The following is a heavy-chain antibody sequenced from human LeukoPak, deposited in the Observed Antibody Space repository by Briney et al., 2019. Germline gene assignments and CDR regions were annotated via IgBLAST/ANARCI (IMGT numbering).Heavy chain of an antibody. Sequence: GGSLRLSCAVSGFSVRTTYMSWVRQAPGKGLEWVSIIYSDGSTYCADSVKGRFTISRDNSKNTLYLQMNSLRAEDTAVYYCARDRTGQQLISRKDYYYMDVWGKGTTVTISS. CDR1: GFSVRTTY. V-gene: IGHV3-66*01. CDR2: IYSDGST. D-gene: IGHD4-11*01. CDR3: ARDRTGQQLISRKDYYYMDV. J-gene: IGHJ6*03.